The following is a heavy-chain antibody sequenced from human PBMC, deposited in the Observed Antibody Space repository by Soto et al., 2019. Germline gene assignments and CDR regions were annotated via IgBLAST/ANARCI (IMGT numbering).Heavy chain of an antibody. D-gene: IGHD3-22*01. Sequence: SETLSLTCAVYGGSFSGYYWSWIRQPPGKGLEWIGEINHSGSTNYNPPLKSRVTISVDTSKNQFSLKLSSVTAADTAVYYCARAGYYDSSGYYYDYWGQGTLVTVSS. CDR3: ARAGYYDSSGYYYDY. CDR2: INHSGST. J-gene: IGHJ4*02. CDR1: GGSFSGYY. V-gene: IGHV4-34*01.